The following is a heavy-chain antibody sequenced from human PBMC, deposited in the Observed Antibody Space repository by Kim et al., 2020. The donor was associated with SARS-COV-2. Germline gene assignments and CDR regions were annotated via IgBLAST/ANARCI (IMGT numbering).Heavy chain of an antibody. D-gene: IGHD3-3*01. CDR3: ARDPPPHYYDFWSGYAPTSYYYYYGMDV. CDR1: GFTFSSYS. V-gene: IGHV3-21*01. CDR2: ISSSSSYI. Sequence: GGSLRLSCAASGFTFSSYSMNWVRQAPGKGLEWVSSISSSSSYIYYADSVKGRFTISRDNAKNSLYLQMNSLRAEDTAVYYCARDPPPHYYDFWSGYAPTSYYYYYGMDVWGPGTTVTVSS. J-gene: IGHJ6*02.